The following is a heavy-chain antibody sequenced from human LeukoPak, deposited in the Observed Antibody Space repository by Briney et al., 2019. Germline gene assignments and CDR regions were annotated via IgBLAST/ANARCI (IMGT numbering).Heavy chain of an antibody. J-gene: IGHJ4*02. CDR1: GFSFSDFA. CDR2: MSGRGDST. Sequence: GGSLRLSCKASGFSFSDFAMTWVRQAPGKGLGWVSTMSGRGDSTYYADSVKGRFTVSTDNSDNTLYLHMNSLRAEDTAVYFCANPDSSGFYFSMRFDVWGQGTLVTVSS. V-gene: IGHV3-23*01. CDR3: ANPDSSGFYFSMRFDV. D-gene: IGHD3-22*01.